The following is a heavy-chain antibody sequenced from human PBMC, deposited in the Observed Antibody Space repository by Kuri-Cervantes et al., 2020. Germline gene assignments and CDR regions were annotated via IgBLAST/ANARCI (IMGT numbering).Heavy chain of an antibody. CDR3: AKGDPTQWLVRLDY. CDR2: ISYDGSNT. V-gene: IGHV3-30*04. CDR1: GFTFSSYA. Sequence: GGSLRLSCAASGFTFSSYAMHWVRQAPGKGLEWVTVISYDGSNTYYADSVKGRFTISRDNSKDTLYLQMNSLRAEDTAVYYCAKGDPTQWLVRLDYWGQGTLVTVSS. J-gene: IGHJ4*02. D-gene: IGHD6-19*01.